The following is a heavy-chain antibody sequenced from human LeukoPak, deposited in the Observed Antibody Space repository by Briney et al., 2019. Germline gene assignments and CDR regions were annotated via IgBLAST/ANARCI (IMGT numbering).Heavy chain of an antibody. CDR2: INHSGST. J-gene: IGHJ6*02. V-gene: IGHV4-34*01. CDR1: GGSFSGYY. Sequence: SETLSLTCAVYGGSFSGYYWSWIRQPPGKGLEWIGEINHSGSTNYNPSLKSRVTISVDTSKNQFSLKLSSVTAADTAVYYCARVGGYYYYYYGMDVWGQGTTATVSS. D-gene: IGHD4-23*01. CDR3: ARVGGYYYYYYGMDV.